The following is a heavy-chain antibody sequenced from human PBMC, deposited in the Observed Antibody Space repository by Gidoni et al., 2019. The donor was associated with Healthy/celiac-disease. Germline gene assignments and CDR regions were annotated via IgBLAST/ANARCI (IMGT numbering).Heavy chain of an antibody. CDR1: GYTFTTYW. CDR3: ARGEYGGNYPSDF. Sequence: EVQLLQSGAEVQKPGESLKISCQGSGYTFTTYWIGWVRQMPGKGLEWMGIVSPGDSDTGYSPSFEGQVTISADKSTSTAYLQWSSLKASDTAMYYCARGEYGGNYPSDFWGQGTLVTVSS. V-gene: IGHV5-51*01. D-gene: IGHD1-26*01. CDR2: VSPGDSDT. J-gene: IGHJ4*02.